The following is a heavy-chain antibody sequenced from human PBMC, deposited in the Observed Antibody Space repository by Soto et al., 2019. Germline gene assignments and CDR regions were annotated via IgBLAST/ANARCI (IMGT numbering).Heavy chain of an antibody. V-gene: IGHV4-34*01. CDR3: ATVRIPCGGYYLHY. J-gene: IGHJ4*02. D-gene: IGHD3-3*01. Sequence: VQLQQLGAGLLKPSETVSLICSVYGASFSGYYWSWIRQPAGKGLEWIGEINHSGNTNHNPSLKILVTIRVNTCWSQLTLKLSSVTAADATVYEIATVRIPCGGYYLHYWRQGTLVSVSS. CDR2: INHSGNT. CDR1: GASFSGYY.